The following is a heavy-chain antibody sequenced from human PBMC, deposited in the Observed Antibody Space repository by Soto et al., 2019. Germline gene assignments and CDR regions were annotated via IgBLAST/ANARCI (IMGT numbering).Heavy chain of an antibody. D-gene: IGHD5-12*01. V-gene: IGHV4-31*03. CDR2: MFYSGST. J-gene: IGHJ4*02. Sequence: SETLSLTCTVSGASISSGRSYWSWIRQHPGKGLEWIGYMFYSGSTYYHPSLKSRVNISADTSKNQFSLRLTSVTPAETAVYYCERDNGYGHFDSWGQGTLVTVSS. CDR3: ERDNGYGHFDS. CDR1: GASISSGRSY.